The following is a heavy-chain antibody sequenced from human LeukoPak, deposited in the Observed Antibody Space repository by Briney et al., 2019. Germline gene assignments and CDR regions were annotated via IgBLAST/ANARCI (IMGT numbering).Heavy chain of an antibody. V-gene: IGHV3-30*18. Sequence: GGSLRLSCAASGFTFSSYGMHWVRQAPGKGLEWVAVISYDGSNKYYADSVKGRFTISRDNSENTLYLQMNSLRAEDTAVYYCAKDSSSWRSGYFDYWGQGTLVIVSS. J-gene: IGHJ4*02. CDR2: ISYDGSNK. CDR3: AKDSSSWRSGYFDY. CDR1: GFTFSSYG. D-gene: IGHD6-13*01.